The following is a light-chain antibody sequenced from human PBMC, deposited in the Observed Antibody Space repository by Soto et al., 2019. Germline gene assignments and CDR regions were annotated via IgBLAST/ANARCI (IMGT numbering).Light chain of an antibody. CDR3: WSYGGINTSEV. CDR1: SSDVGGYVY. CDR2: DVN. Sequence: QSVLTQPRSVSGSPGQPVTISCNGISSDVGGYVYVSWYQQHPGKAPNLIIYDVNKRPTGVPHRFSGSKSGNTASLTISGLQEEDEADYYCWSYGGINTSEVFGGGTKVTVL. V-gene: IGLV2-11*01. J-gene: IGLJ2*01.